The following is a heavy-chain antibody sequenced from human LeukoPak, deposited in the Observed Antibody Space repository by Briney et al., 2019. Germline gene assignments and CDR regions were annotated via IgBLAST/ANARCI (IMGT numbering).Heavy chain of an antibody. V-gene: IGHV3-9*01. J-gene: IGHJ4*02. CDR2: ISWNSGNI. CDR3: ARDSELLGY. Sequence: GRSLRLSCAVSGFTFDDYAMHWVRQAPGKGLEWVSGISWNSGNIGYADSVKGRFTISRDNAKNSLYLQMNSLRAEDTAVYYCARDSELLGYWGQGTLVTVSS. CDR1: GFTFDDYA. D-gene: IGHD1-7*01.